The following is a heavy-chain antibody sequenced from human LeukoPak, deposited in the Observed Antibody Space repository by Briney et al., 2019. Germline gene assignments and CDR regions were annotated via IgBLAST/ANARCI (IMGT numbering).Heavy chain of an antibody. J-gene: IGHJ3*02. CDR2: ISLNSDYI. V-gene: IGHV3-9*01. CDR3: AKDIAPTSYYDSSSAFNI. Sequence: QPGGSLRLSCAASGFTFSNYAMNWVRQAPGKGLEWVSGISLNSDYIGHADSVKGRFTISRDNARNSVYLQMNKLSAEDTALYYCAKDIAPTSYYDSSSAFNIWGQGTMVTVSS. D-gene: IGHD3-22*01. CDR1: GFTFSNYA.